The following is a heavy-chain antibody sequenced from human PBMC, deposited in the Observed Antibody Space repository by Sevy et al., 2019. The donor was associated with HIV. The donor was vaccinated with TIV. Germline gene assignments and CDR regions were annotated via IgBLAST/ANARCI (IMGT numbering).Heavy chain of an antibody. Sequence: GESLKISCAISGFTVNDKYIIWVRQAPGKGLEWVSVIFSSGSKIYADSAKGRFTIPIDNSKNTVDLQMNSVRAEDTAVYYCVSLFLSYRSGWSYFDYWGQGTLVTVSS. D-gene: IGHD6-19*01. CDR3: VSLFLSYRSGWSYFDY. CDR2: IFSSGSK. J-gene: IGHJ4*02. CDR1: GFTVNDKY. V-gene: IGHV3-66*02.